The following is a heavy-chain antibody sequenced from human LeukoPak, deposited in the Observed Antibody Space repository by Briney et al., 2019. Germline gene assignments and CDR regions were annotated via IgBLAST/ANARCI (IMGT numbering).Heavy chain of an antibody. D-gene: IGHD2-15*01. CDR2: IIPIFGTA. CDR1: GGTFSSYA. J-gene: IGHJ4*02. V-gene: IGHV1-69*05. Sequence: GASVKVSCKASGGTFSSYAISWVRQAPGQGLEWMGGIIPIFGTANYAQKFQGRVTITTDESTSTAYMELSSLRSEDTAVYYCARAYCGGGSCPPIFDYWGQGTLVTVSS. CDR3: ARAYCGGGSCPPIFDY.